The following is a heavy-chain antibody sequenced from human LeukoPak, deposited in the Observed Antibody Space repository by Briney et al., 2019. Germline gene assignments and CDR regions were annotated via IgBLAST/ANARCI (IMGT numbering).Heavy chain of an antibody. CDR2: ISARSEKT. CDR1: GFTFNGYV. V-gene: IGHV3-23*01. CDR3: ARGPYLERDSGNFFDF. Sequence: GVSLRLSCAASGFTFNGYVMRWVRQAPGKGLEWVSGISARSEKTYYADSVKGRFTISRDNSKNTFFLQMNSLRVDDTAVYFCARGPYLERDSGNFFDFWGHGVLVTVSS. J-gene: IGHJ4*01. D-gene: IGHD1-26*01.